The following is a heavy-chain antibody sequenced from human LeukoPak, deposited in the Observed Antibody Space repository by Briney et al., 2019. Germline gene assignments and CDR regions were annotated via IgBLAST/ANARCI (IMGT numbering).Heavy chain of an antibody. D-gene: IGHD6-13*01. CDR1: GGTFSTYA. J-gene: IGHJ4*01. Sequence: SVPVSRKDSGGTFSTYAISWVRQAPGQGLEWVGRIVPILGTANYAQNFQGRDTITADRSTTTAYKELSSLRSEDTAVYYCARVPQGSSWPYYFDYWG. CDR2: IVPILGTA. V-gene: IGHV1-69*04. CDR3: ARVPQGSSWPYYFDY.